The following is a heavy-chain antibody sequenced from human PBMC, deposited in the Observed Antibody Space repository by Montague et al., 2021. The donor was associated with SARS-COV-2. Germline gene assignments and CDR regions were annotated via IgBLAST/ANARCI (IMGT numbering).Heavy chain of an antibody. CDR3: ARDGCSGGRCYSSWFDP. Sequence: SLRLSCAASGFTFSSYEMNWVRQAPGKGLEWVSYISSSGSTIYYAGSVKGRFTISRDNAKNSLYLQMNSLRAEDTAVYYCARDGCSGGRCYSSWFDPWGQGTLVTVSS. J-gene: IGHJ5*02. CDR2: ISSSGSTI. D-gene: IGHD2-15*01. CDR1: GFTFSSYE. V-gene: IGHV3-48*03.